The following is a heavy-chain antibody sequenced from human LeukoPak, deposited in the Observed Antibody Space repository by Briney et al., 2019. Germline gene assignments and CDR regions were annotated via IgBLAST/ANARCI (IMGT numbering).Heavy chain of an antibody. Sequence: GGSLRLSCAASGFTFDDYAMSWVRQAPGKGLEWVSAISGSGGSTYYADSVKGRFTISRDNSKNTLYLQMNSLRAEDTAVYYCAKQLYYYDSSAYSPHYYFDYWGQGTLVTVSS. CDR1: GFTFDDYA. CDR3: AKQLYYYDSSAYSPHYYFDY. J-gene: IGHJ4*02. CDR2: ISGSGGST. D-gene: IGHD3-22*01. V-gene: IGHV3-23*01.